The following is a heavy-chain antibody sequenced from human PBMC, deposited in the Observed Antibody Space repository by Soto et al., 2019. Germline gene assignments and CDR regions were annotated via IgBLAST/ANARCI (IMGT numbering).Heavy chain of an antibody. D-gene: IGHD3-22*01. CDR1: GGSISSGGYY. V-gene: IGHV4-31*03. Sequence: SETLSLTCTVSGGSISSGGYYWSWIRQHPGKGLEWIGYIYYSGSTYYNPSLKSRVTISVDTSKNQFSLKLSSVTAADTAVYYCARGPYYDSSGYFDYWGQGTLVTVSS. J-gene: IGHJ4*02. CDR2: IYYSGST. CDR3: ARGPYYDSSGYFDY.